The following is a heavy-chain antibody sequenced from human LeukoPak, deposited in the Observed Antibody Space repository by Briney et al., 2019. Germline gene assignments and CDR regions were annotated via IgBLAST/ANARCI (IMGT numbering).Heavy chain of an antibody. CDR2: ISYDGSKK. D-gene: IGHD3-9*01. V-gene: IGHV3-30*09. J-gene: IGHJ5*02. CDR1: GFTFDDYA. CDR3: AGSYYDILTGLGEFDP. Sequence: GGSLRLSCAASGFTFDDYAMHWVRQAPGKGLEWVALISYDGSKKYYADSVKGRFAISRDNSKNAMYLQMNSLRAEDTAVYYCAGSYYDILTGLGEFDPWGQGALVTVSS.